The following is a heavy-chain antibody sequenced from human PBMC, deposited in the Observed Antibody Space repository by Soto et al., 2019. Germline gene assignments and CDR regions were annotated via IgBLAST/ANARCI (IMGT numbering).Heavy chain of an antibody. Sequence: GGSLRLSCAASGFTFSNYAMSWVRQAPGEGLEWVSVITDSGDDSIYAGSVKGRFTMSRDNSKNTLYLQMNSLRVEDTAIYYCAKASGRRYTESRVLDCRGQGSRVTVAS. D-gene: IGHD1-1*01. J-gene: IGHJ4*02. CDR1: GFTFSNYA. V-gene: IGHV3-23*01. CDR3: AKASGRRYTESRVLDC. CDR2: ITDSGDDS.